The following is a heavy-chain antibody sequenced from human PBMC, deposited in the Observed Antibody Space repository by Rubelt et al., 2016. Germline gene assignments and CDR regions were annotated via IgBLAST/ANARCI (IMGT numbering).Heavy chain of an antibody. CDR1: GFSLSTSGMC. J-gene: IGHJ4*02. CDR3: AHDAAVAGYFDY. V-gene: IGHV2-70*12. Sequence: SGFSLSTSGMCVSWIRQPPGKALEWLARIDWDDDKYYSTSLKTRLTISKDTSKNQVVLTMTNMDPVDTATYYCAHDAAVAGYFDYWGQGTLVTVSS. CDR2: IDWDDDK. D-gene: IGHD6-19*01.